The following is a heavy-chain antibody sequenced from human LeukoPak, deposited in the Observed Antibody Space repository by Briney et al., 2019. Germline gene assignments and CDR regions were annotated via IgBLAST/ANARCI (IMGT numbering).Heavy chain of an antibody. Sequence: GRSLRLSCAASGFTFSSYAMHWVRQAPGKGLEWVAVISYDGSNKYYADSVKGRFTISRDNSKNTLYLQMNSLRAEDTAVYYCARDRIQLWSPDYWAREPWSPSPQ. CDR2: ISYDGSNK. J-gene: IGHJ4*02. CDR1: GFTFSSYA. V-gene: IGHV3-30-3*01. D-gene: IGHD5-18*01. CDR3: ARDRIQLWSPDY.